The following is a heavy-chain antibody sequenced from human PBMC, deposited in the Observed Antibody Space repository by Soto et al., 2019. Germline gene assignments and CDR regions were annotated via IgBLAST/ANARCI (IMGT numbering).Heavy chain of an antibody. CDR1: GFTFRRYA. CDR3: ARDLSVAGPDY. Sequence: LXLSCAASGFTFRRYAMHWVRQAPGKGLEWVAVISYDESDKYYADSLKGRFTISRDNSKNTLYLQMNSLRGEDTAVYYCARDLSVAGPDYWGQGTLVTVYS. D-gene: IGHD6-19*01. CDR2: ISYDESDK. J-gene: IGHJ4*02. V-gene: IGHV3-30*03.